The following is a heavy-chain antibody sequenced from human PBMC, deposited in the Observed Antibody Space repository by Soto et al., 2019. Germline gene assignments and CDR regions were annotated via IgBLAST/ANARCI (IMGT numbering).Heavy chain of an antibody. CDR3: VRDLLGSGGHFDY. CDR1: GFIFSSFG. D-gene: IGHD7-27*01. CDR2: IWYDGSNT. V-gene: IGHV3-33*01. Sequence: GGSLRLSCAASGFIFSSFGMHWVRQAPGKGLEWVAHIWYDGSNTYYADSVKGRFTISRDNSRNTLYLQMNSLRAEDMAVYQCVRDLLGSGGHFDYWGQGTPVTVSS. J-gene: IGHJ4*02.